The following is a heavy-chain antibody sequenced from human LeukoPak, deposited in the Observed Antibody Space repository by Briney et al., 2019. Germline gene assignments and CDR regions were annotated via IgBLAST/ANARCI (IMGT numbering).Heavy chain of an antibody. CDR2: ISSSSSYI. CDR1: GFTFSSYS. CDR3: ARVTRIAVAGTDY. V-gene: IGHV3-21*01. Sequence: GGSLRLSCAASGFTFSSYSMNWVRQAPGKGLEWVSSISSSSSYIYYADSVKGRFTISRDNAENSLYLQMNSLRAEDTAVYYCARVTRIAVAGTDYWGQGTLVTVSS. J-gene: IGHJ4*02. D-gene: IGHD6-19*01.